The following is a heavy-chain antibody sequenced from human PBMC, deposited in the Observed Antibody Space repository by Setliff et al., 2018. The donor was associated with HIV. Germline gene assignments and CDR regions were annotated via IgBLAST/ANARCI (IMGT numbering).Heavy chain of an antibody. V-gene: IGHV4-30-4*08. D-gene: IGHD3-10*01. CDR1: DASISTGDYY. Sequence: SETLSLTCTVSDASISTGDYYWSWIRQSPGKGLEWIGYIYKNGNVYYNPSFKSRFTISIDTSKNQFSLRAMSVTAADTAVYFCARDIKAPGELIRWFDPWGQGVLVTVSS. CDR3: ARDIKAPGELIRWFDP. CDR2: IYKNGNV. J-gene: IGHJ5*02.